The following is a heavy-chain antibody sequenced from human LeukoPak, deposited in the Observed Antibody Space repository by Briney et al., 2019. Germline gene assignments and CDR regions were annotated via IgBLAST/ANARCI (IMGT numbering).Heavy chain of an antibody. CDR3: ASARDRSGWYGNAFDI. CDR1: GGSISNYY. CDR2: IYTSGST. J-gene: IGHJ3*02. D-gene: IGHD6-19*01. Sequence: SETLSLTCSVSGGSISNYYWSWIRQPAGKGLEWIGRIYTSGSTSYNPSLKSRVTMSVDTSKNQFSLKLSSVTAADTAVYYCASARDRSGWYGNAFDIWGQGTMVTVSS. V-gene: IGHV4-4*07.